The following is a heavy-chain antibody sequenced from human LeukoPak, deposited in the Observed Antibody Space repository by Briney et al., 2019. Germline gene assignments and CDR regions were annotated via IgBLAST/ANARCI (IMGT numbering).Heavy chain of an antibody. V-gene: IGHV3-23*01. CDR1: GFTFSSYA. J-gene: IGHJ4*02. CDR2: ISGSGGST. CDR3: AKGLWFGDY. Sequence: GGSLRLSCAASGFTFSSYAMSWVRQAPGKGLGWVSAISGSGGSTHHADSVKGRFTISRDNSKNTLYLQMNSLRAEDTAVYYCAKGLWFGDYWGQGTLVTVSS. D-gene: IGHD3-10*01.